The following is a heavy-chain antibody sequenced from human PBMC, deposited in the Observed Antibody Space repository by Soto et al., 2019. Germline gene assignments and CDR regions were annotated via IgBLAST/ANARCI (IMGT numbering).Heavy chain of an antibody. D-gene: IGHD4-17*01. CDR2: ISGNGGST. CDR1: GFTFSSYA. J-gene: IGHJ4*02. V-gene: IGHV3-23*01. Sequence: EVQLLESGGGLVQPGGSLRLSCAASGFTFSSYAMCWVRQAPGKGLAWVSAISGNGGSTSYADSGKGRFTISRDNSKNTLYLQMNSVRAEDTAVYYCVKDSDSGDYRRRSDLWGQGTLVTFAS. CDR3: VKDSDSGDYRRRSDL.